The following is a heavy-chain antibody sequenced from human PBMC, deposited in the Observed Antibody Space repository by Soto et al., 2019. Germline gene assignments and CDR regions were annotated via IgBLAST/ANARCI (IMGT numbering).Heavy chain of an antibody. CDR3: AKYRRTDAEGYTFDY. J-gene: IGHJ4*02. Sequence: SETLSLTXTVSGGSISGYYWSWIRQPPGKGLEWIGYIYYSGSTNYNPSLKGRVTMSVDTSKNHFSLKLSSVTAADTAVYFCAKYRRTDAEGYTFDYWGQGALVTVSS. D-gene: IGHD2-15*01. V-gene: IGHV4-59*01. CDR2: IYYSGST. CDR1: GGSISGYY.